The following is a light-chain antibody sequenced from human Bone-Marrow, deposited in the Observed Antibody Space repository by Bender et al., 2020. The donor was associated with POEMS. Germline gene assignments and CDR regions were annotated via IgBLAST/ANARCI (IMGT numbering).Light chain of an antibody. CDR3: SSYAASNKLL. CDR1: SSDVGGYNY. V-gene: IGLV2-14*01. CDR2: DVS. J-gene: IGLJ2*01. Sequence: QSALTQPASVSGSPGQSITISCTGTSSDVGGYNYVSWYQQYPGKAPKLMIYDVSNRPSGVSNRFSGSKSGNTASLTVSGLQAEDEADYYCSSYAASNKLLFGGGTKLTVL.